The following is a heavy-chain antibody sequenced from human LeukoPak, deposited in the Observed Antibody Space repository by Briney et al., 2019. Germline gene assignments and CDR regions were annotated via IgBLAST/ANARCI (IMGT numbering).Heavy chain of an antibody. D-gene: IGHD6-13*01. Sequence: GGSLRLSCAASGFTFSSYAMSWVRQAPGKGLEWVSAISGSGGSTYYADSVKGQFTISRDNSKNTLYLQMNSLRAEDTAVYYCAKDSKYSSSWAYYYHGMDVWGKGTTVTVSS. CDR1: GFTFSSYA. CDR3: AKDSKYSSSWAYYYHGMDV. CDR2: ISGSGGST. V-gene: IGHV3-23*01. J-gene: IGHJ6*04.